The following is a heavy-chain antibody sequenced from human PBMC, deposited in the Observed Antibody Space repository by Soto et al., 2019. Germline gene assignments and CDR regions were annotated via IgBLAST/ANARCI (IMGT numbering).Heavy chain of an antibody. D-gene: IGHD6-19*01. J-gene: IGHJ3*02. CDR1: GGSISSGGYY. V-gene: IGHV4-31*03. CDR2: IYYSGST. Sequence: SETLSLTCTVSGGSISSGGYYWSWIRQHPGKGLEWIGYIYYSGSTYYNPSLKSRVTISVDTSKNQFSLKLSSVTAADTAVYYCAREYSSGWYGSNDAFDIWGQGTMVTVSS. CDR3: AREYSSGWYGSNDAFDI.